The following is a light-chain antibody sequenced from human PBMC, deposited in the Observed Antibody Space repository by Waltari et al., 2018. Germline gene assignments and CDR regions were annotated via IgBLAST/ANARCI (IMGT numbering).Light chain of an antibody. V-gene: IGKV4-1*01. CDR2: WAS. J-gene: IGKJ1*01. Sequence: DVVMTQSPDSLPVSLGERATIPCQSSQSLLYSSNNMNYLAWYQQRPGQPPKLLIYWASTRESGVPDRFSGSGSGTDFTLTISSLQDEDVAVYYCQQYYSRPRTFGQGTKVEIK. CDR1: QSLLYSSNNMNY. CDR3: QQYYSRPRT.